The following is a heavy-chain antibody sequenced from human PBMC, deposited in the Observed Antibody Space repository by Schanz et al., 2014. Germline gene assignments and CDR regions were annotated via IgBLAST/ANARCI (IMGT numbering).Heavy chain of an antibody. Sequence: QVQLQETGPGLVKPSETLSLTCTVSGGSMSSYYWTWIRQPPGKGLEWIGYIYYSGSTNYNPSLRIRVPISVDTPKNQFPLKLTSVTAADTAVYYCARQILIGAFDIWGQGTMVTVSS. J-gene: IGHJ3*02. CDR1: GGSMSSYY. CDR3: ARQILIGAFDI. V-gene: IGHV4-59*08. CDR2: IYYSGST. D-gene: IGHD3-9*01.